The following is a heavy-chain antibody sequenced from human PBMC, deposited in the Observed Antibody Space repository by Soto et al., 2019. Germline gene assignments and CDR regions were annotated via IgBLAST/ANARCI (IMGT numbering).Heavy chain of an antibody. Sequence: EVQLVESGGGLVQPGGSLRLSCAASGFTFRSYWMHWVRQAPGKGLVWVSHINSDGSSTNYADFVKGRFTISRDNAKNTLYLQMNSLRAEDTAVYYCARYHGVGFDIWGQGTMVTVSS. J-gene: IGHJ3*02. D-gene: IGHD3-3*01. CDR1: GFTFRSYW. CDR3: ARYHGVGFDI. CDR2: INSDGSST. V-gene: IGHV3-74*01.